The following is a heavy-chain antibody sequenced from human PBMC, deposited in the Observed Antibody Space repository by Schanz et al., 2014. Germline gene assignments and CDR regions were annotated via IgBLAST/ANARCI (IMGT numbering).Heavy chain of an antibody. V-gene: IGHV3-21*02. J-gene: IGHJ5*01. D-gene: IGHD2-8*02. CDR1: GFTFSTYS. CDR3: ARDRDAGGYDS. Sequence: EVQLVESGGGLIQPGGSLRLSCAASGFTFSTYSMNWVRQAPGKGLVWVSRTSHDGSFTTFADSVKGRFTISRDNAKNALYLQMHSLRAEDTALYYCARDRDAGGYDSWGQGTLVTVSS. CDR2: TSHDGSFT.